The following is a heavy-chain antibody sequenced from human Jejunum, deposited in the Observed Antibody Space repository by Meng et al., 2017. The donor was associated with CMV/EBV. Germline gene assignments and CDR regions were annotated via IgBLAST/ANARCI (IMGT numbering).Heavy chain of an antibody. J-gene: IGHJ5*02. Sequence: TNYWIDWVRQMAGKGPEWMGIIHPGASDTRYSPSFQGQVTISADKSISTAYLQWSSLKASDTAMYYCARGAGRITIFGVVISWLDPWGQGTLVTVSS. CDR2: IHPGASDT. CDR3: ARGAGRITIFGVVISWLDP. D-gene: IGHD3-3*01. CDR1: TNYW. V-gene: IGHV5-51*01.